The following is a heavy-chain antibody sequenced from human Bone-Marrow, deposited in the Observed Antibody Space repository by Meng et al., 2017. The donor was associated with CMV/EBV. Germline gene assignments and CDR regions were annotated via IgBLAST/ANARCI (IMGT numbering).Heavy chain of an antibody. V-gene: IGHV4-39*07. CDR1: GGSISSSSYY. Sequence: GSLRLSCTVSGGSISSSSYYWGWIRQPPGKGLEWIGSIYYSGSTYYNPSLKSRVTISVDTSKNQFSLKLSSVTAADTAVYYCARALDSSGSLFDYWGQGTLVTVSS. CDR2: IYYSGST. CDR3: ARALDSSGSLFDY. D-gene: IGHD3-22*01. J-gene: IGHJ4*02.